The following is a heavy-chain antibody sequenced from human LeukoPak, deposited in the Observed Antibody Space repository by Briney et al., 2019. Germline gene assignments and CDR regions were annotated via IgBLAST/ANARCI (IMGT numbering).Heavy chain of an antibody. CDR1: VYTFTTYG. V-gene: IGHV1-18*01. CDR2: ISGYDGNT. D-gene: IGHD2-2*01. Sequence: ASVKVSCKASVYTFTTYGISWVRQPPGQGLEWMGWISGYDGNTKYAQKLQGRVTMTTDTSTSTAYMELRSLRSDDTAVYYCARDCSTSCYWFDPWGQGTLVTVAS. J-gene: IGHJ5*02. CDR3: ARDCSTSCYWFDP.